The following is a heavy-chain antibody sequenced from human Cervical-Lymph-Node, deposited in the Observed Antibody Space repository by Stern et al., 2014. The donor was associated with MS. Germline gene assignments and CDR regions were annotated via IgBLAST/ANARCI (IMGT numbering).Heavy chain of an antibody. CDR2: IFHNGNT. Sequence: QLQLQESGPGLVKPSGTLSLTCAVSGGSVSSRNWWSWVRQSPGKGLEWIGEIFHNGNTNYNPSLKSRLTISIDKSKSHFSLTLTSVTAADTAVYYCARDQYCGNENCSVYYGMDVWGQGTTVTVS. CDR1: GGSVSSRNW. CDR3: ARDQYCGNENCSVYYGMDV. V-gene: IGHV4-4*02. D-gene: IGHD2-21*01. J-gene: IGHJ6*02.